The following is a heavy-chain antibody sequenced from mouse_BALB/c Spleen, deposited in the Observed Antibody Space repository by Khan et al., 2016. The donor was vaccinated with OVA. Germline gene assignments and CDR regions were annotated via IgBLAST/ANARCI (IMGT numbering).Heavy chain of an antibody. CDR1: GYSITSDYA. Sequence: QLEESGPGLVNPSQSLSLTCTVTGYSITSDYAWNWIRQFPGNKLEWMGYINYSGSTNYNPAIKSRISITRDTSKNQFFLQLNSVTTEDTATYYCARDGSRYNYAMDYWGQGTSVTVSS. J-gene: IGHJ4*01. CDR2: INYSGST. V-gene: IGHV3-2*02. CDR3: ARDGSRYNYAMDY. D-gene: IGHD2-3*01.